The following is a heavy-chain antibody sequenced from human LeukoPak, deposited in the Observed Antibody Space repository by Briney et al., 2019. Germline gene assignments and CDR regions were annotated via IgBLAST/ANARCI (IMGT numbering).Heavy chain of an antibody. D-gene: IGHD5-12*01. CDR2: ISSSSSTI. V-gene: IGHV3-48*02. CDR1: GFTFGDYS. J-gene: IGHJ4*02. Sequence: TGGSLRLSCTASGFTFGDYSMNWFRQAPGKGLEWVSYISSSSSTIYYADSVKGRFTISRDNAKNSLYLQMNSLRDEDTAVYYCARISGYDSYFDYWGQGTLVTVSP. CDR3: ARISGYDSYFDY.